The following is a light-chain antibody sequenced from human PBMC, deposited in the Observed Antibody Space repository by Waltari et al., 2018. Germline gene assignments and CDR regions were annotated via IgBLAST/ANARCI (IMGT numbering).Light chain of an antibody. Sequence: IVMTQSPDSLAVSLGERATIHCKSSQSVLSSSNNKNYLGWYQQKPGPPPKLLISWASTRESGVPDRFSGSGSGTDFTLTISSLQAEDVAIYYCQQCYSSPYTFGQGTKLEIK. J-gene: IGKJ2*01. CDR1: QSVLSSSNNKNY. V-gene: IGKV4-1*01. CDR3: QQCYSSPYT. CDR2: WAS.